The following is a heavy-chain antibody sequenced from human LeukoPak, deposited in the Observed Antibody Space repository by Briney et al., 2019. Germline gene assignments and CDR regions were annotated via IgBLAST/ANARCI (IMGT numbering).Heavy chain of an antibody. CDR2: ISAYNGNT. CDR1: GYTFTSYG. D-gene: IGHD5-12*01. CDR3: ARDGSPKWGLRLGARFDDAFDI. Sequence: ASVKVSCKASGYTFTSYGISWVRQAPGQGLEWMGWISAYNGNTNYAQKLQGRVTMTTDTSTSTAYMELSSLRSEDTAVYYCARDGSPKWGLRLGARFDDAFDIWGQGTMVTVSS. J-gene: IGHJ3*02. V-gene: IGHV1-18*01.